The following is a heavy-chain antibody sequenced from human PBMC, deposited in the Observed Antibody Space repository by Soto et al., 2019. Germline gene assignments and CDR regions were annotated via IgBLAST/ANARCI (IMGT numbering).Heavy chain of an antibody. D-gene: IGHD3-10*01. CDR1: GFTFSSYW. J-gene: IGHJ4*02. Sequence: LRLSCAASGFTFSSYWMSWVRQAPGKGLEWVANIKQDGSEKYYVDSVKGRFTISRDNAKNSLYLQMNSLRAEDTAVYYCARGKGSFGSGSYYDYWGQGTLVTVSS. CDR2: IKQDGSEK. CDR3: ARGKGSFGSGSYYDY. V-gene: IGHV3-7*01.